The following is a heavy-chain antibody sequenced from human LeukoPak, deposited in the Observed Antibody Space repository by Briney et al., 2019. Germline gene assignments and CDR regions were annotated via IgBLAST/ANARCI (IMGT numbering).Heavy chain of an antibody. CDR3: ARAGYYYDSSGLLY. D-gene: IGHD3-22*01. CDR2: IYYSGST. CDR1: GGSVSSGSYY. J-gene: IGHJ4*02. Sequence: SETLSLTCTVSGGSVSSGSYYWSWIRQPPGKGLEWIGYIYYSGSTNYNPSLKSRVTISVDTSKNQFSLKLSSVTAAETAVYYCARAGYYYDSSGLLYWGQGTLVTVSS. V-gene: IGHV4-61*01.